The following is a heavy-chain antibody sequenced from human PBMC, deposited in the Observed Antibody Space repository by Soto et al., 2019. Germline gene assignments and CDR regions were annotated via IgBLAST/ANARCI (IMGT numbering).Heavy chain of an antibody. D-gene: IGHD5-18*01. V-gene: IGHV4-39*07. J-gene: IGHJ4*02. CDR3: ARSGYSYGHDY. CDR2: IYYSGST. CDR1: GDSISSRSYY. Sequence: TSETLSLTCTVTGDSISSRSYYWGWIRQPPGKGLEWIGSIYYSGSTYNNPSLRSRVSMSIDTSKDQFSLKLKSVTAADTAVYYCARSGYSYGHDYWGQGTLVTVSS.